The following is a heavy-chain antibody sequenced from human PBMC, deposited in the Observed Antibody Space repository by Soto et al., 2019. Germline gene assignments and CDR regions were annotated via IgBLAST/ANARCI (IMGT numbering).Heavy chain of an antibody. Sequence: EVQLVESGGGLVQPGGSLRLSCAASGFTFSSYSMNWVRQAPGKGLEWVSYISSGGITIYYTDSVKGRFTISRDNAKNSLYLQMNSLRDEDTAVYYCARGVGFAFDIWGQGTMVTVSS. CDR3: ARGVGFAFDI. CDR1: GFTFSSYS. D-gene: IGHD1-26*01. CDR2: ISSGGITI. J-gene: IGHJ3*02. V-gene: IGHV3-48*02.